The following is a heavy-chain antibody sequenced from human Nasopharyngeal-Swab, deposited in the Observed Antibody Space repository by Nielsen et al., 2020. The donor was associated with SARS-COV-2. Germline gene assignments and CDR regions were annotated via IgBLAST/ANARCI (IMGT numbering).Heavy chain of an antibody. J-gene: IGHJ3*02. Sequence: SVKVSCKASGGTFSSYAISWARQAPGQGLEWMGGIIPIFGTANYAQKFQGRVTITADESTSTAYMELSSLRSEDTAVYYCARVGDTAMADAFDIWGQGTMVTVSS. V-gene: IGHV1-69*13. CDR3: ARVGDTAMADAFDI. D-gene: IGHD5-18*01. CDR2: IIPIFGTA. CDR1: GGTFSSYA.